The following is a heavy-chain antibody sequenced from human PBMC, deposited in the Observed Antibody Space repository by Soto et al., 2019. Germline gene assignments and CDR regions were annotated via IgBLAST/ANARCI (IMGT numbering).Heavy chain of an antibody. CDR3: VAITMIVVAHAFDI. J-gene: IGHJ3*02. Sequence: GGSLRLSCSASGFTFSSDAMHWVRQAPGKGLEYVSAISSNGGSTYYADSVKGRFTISRDNSKNTLYLQMSSLRAEDTAVYYCVAITMIVVAHAFDIWGQGTMVTVS. V-gene: IGHV3-64D*08. CDR1: GFTFSSDA. CDR2: ISSNGGST. D-gene: IGHD3-22*01.